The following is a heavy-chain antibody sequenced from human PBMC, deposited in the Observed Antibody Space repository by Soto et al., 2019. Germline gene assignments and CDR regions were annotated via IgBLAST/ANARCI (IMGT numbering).Heavy chain of an antibody. Sequence: ASVKVSCKTSGYSFIDYGVGWVRQVPGQGLEWLGWISAYDGDTKFEEKVQDRVTMTTDTSTATAFMELRSLTSDDTAVYYCARAGRAFRTSHYYFFYMDVWGKGTTVTVSS. V-gene: IGHV1-18*01. CDR1: GYSFIDYG. D-gene: IGHD1-1*01. J-gene: IGHJ6*03. CDR3: ARAGRAFRTSHYYFFYMDV. CDR2: ISAYDGDT.